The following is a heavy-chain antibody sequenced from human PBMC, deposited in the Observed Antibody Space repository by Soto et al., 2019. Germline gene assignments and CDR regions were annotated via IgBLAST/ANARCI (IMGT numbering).Heavy chain of an antibody. Sequence: EVQLVESGGGLVKPGESLRLSCADSGFTFSSYSMNWVRQAPERGLEWVASISSSGTFIHVADSVKGRFTISRDNSKNSLYLQMNSLRAEDTAVYYGASRYCTNGICPCDYWGQGTMVSVSS. CDR3: ASRYCTNGICPCDY. CDR2: ISSSGTFI. J-gene: IGHJ4*02. CDR1: GFTFSSYS. D-gene: IGHD2-8*01. V-gene: IGHV3-21*01.